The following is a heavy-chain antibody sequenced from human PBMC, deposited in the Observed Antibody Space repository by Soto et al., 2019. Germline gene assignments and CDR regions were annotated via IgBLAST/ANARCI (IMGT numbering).Heavy chain of an antibody. V-gene: IGHV3-21*01. CDR1: GFTFSSYS. Sequence: GGSLRLSCAASGFTFSSYSMNWVRQALGKGLEWVSSISSSSSYIYYADSVKGRFTISRDNAKNSLYLQMNSLRAEDTAVYYCARDMGIAVDDAFDIWGQGTMVTVSS. CDR2: ISSSSSYI. CDR3: ARDMGIAVDDAFDI. D-gene: IGHD6-19*01. J-gene: IGHJ3*02.